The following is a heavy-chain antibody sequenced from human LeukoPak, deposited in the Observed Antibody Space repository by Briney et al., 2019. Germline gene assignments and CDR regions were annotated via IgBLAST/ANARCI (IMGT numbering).Heavy chain of an antibody. CDR1: GFTFSSSW. D-gene: IGHD3-3*01. Sequence: GGYLRLSCAASGFTFSSSWMSWVRRSPGKGLGWGSYISSSSSTIYYADSVKGRFTSPRDNAKNSLYLQMNSLRAEDTAVYYCARDTRTTIFGVTFNWFDPWGEGTQVTVSS. CDR3: ARDTRTTIFGVTFNWFDP. CDR2: ISSSSSTI. J-gene: IGHJ5*02. V-gene: IGHV3-48*01.